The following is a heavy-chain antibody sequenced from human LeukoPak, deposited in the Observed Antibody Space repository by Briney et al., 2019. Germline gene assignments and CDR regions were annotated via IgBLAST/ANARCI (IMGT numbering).Heavy chain of an antibody. CDR1: GFTFSSYG. J-gene: IGHJ3*02. D-gene: IGHD2-2*01. CDR3: ARAEVPAAIKSGAFDI. CDR2: IWNDGINK. V-gene: IGHV3-33*01. Sequence: PGRSLRLSCAASGFTFSSYGMHWVRQAPGKGLEWVAVIWNDGINKYYADSVKGRFTISRDNSKSTLYLQMNSLRAEDTAVYYCARAEVPAAIKSGAFDIWGQGTMVTVSS.